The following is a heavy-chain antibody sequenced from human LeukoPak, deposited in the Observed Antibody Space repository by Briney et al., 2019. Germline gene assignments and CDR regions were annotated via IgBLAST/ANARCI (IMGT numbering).Heavy chain of an antibody. V-gene: IGHV3-48*03. CDR3: TTLGYHLDS. CDR2: IAGSDSTI. D-gene: IGHD3-22*01. J-gene: IGHJ4*02. CDR1: GFDFGAYE. Sequence: GGSLRLSCAASGFDFGAYEMNWVRQAPGKGLEWVAYIAGSDSTIYYADSVRGRFTISRDNAKKSLYLQMNSLRAEDTALYYCTTLGYHLDSWGQGTLVTVSS.